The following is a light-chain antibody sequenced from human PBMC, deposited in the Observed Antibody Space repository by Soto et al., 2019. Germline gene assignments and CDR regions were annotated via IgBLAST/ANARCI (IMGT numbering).Light chain of an antibody. CDR2: AAS. V-gene: IGKV1-6*01. J-gene: IGKJ2*01. Sequence: AIQMTQSPSSLSASVGDRVTIACRASQGIKNDLAWYQQKPGRAPKLLIYAASSFHSGVPSRFSGSGSGTDFTLTISSVQPEDFATYYCLQDYTYPYTFGQGNKLEIK. CDR3: LQDYTYPYT. CDR1: QGIKND.